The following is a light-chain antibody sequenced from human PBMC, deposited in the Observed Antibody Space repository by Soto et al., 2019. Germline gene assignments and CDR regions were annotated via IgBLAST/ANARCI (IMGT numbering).Light chain of an antibody. CDR2: EGT. CDR1: SSDIGRYKF. V-gene: IGLV2-14*01. J-gene: IGLJ2*01. CDR3: SSSTNTNTLVI. Sequence: QLVLTQPASVSGSPGQSVTISCTGTSSDIGRYKFVSWFQQHPGKAPKLLIFEGTNRPSGVSNRFSGSESGNTASLTISGLQAEDEAIYFCSSSTNTNTLVIFGGGTKVTVL.